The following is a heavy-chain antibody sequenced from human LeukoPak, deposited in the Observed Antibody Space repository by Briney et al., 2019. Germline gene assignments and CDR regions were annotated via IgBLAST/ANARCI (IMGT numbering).Heavy chain of an antibody. V-gene: IGHV4-4*08. Sequence: SETLSLTCTVSGGSISIYYWSWIRQPPGKGLEWIGYIYTSGSTNYNPSLKSRVTMSVDTSKNQFSLKLSSVTAADTAVYYCARDTLNYYYYYMDVWGKGTTVTISS. CDR2: IYTSGST. D-gene: IGHD2/OR15-2a*01. CDR3: ARDTLNYYYYYMDV. CDR1: GGSISIYY. J-gene: IGHJ6*03.